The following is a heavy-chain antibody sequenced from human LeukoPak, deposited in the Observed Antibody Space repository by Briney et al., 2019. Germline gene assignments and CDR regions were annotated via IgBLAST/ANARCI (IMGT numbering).Heavy chain of an antibody. CDR2: ISASGGNT. V-gene: IGHV3-23*01. J-gene: IGHJ4*02. CDR1: EFTFSSYA. Sequence: GGSLRLSCAASEFTFSSYAMSWVRQAPGKGLEWVSAISASGGNTYYADSVKGRFTISRGNSKNTLYLQMNSLRAEDTAVYYCAKGKSSGWPYYFDYWGQGTLVTVSS. D-gene: IGHD6-19*01. CDR3: AKGKSSGWPYYFDY.